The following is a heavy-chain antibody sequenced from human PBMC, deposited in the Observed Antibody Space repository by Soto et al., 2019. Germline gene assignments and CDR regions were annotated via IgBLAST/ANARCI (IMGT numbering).Heavy chain of an antibody. J-gene: IGHJ6*02. D-gene: IGHD3-16*01. V-gene: IGHV1-8*01. CDR3: TRGQEVWWNAGPLGLHGLDV. CDR1: RYTFISYD. CDR2: MNPSSANT. Sequence: ASVKVSFEASRYTFISYDINWLRQAPGQGLEWMGWMNPSSANTGYAQKFQGRISMTRNTSMNTAYMELNSLTSEDTAVYYCTRGQEVWWNAGPLGLHGLDVWGQGTTVTVSS.